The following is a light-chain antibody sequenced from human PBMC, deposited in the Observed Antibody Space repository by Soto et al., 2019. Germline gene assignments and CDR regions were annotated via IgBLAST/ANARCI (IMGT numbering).Light chain of an antibody. CDR3: MQSTQLPPT. Sequence: DVVITQTPLSLSFAPLHPSSISCKSSQSLLHITGETFLFWYLQKPGQSPQLLIYEVSTRVSGVPDRFSGSGSGADFTLEISRVETDDVGIYYCMQSTQLPPTFGQGTRLEIK. CDR2: EVS. V-gene: IGKV2D-29*02. J-gene: IGKJ5*01. CDR1: QSLLHITGETF.